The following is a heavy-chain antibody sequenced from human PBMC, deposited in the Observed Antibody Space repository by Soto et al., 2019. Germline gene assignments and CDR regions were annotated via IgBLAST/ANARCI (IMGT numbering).Heavy chain of an antibody. D-gene: IGHD6-19*01. CDR3: ARDRVIGSSGVWGDYYYGMDV. Sequence: QVQLVASGGGVVQPGRSLRLSCAASGFTFSSYAMHWVRQAPGKGLEWVAVISYDGSNKYYADSVKGRFTISRDNSKNTLYLQMNSLRAEDTAVYYCARDRVIGSSGVWGDYYYGMDVWGQGTTVTVSS. CDR2: ISYDGSNK. J-gene: IGHJ6*02. CDR1: GFTFSSYA. V-gene: IGHV3-30-3*01.